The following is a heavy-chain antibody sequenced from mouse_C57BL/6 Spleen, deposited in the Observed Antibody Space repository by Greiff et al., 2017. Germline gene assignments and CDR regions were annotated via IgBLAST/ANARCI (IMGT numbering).Heavy chain of an antibody. CDR1: GYAFSSSW. D-gene: IGHD2-12*01. CDR3: ARSVLRPGDYSMDY. V-gene: IGHV1-82*01. J-gene: IGHJ4*01. Sequence: QVQLKQSGPELVKPGASVKLSCKASGYAFSSSWMNWVKQMPGKGLEWIGRIYPGNGDTNYNGKFKGKATLTADKSSSTAYMQLSILTSEDSAVYFCARSVLRPGDYSMDYWGQGTSVTVSS. CDR2: IYPGNGDT.